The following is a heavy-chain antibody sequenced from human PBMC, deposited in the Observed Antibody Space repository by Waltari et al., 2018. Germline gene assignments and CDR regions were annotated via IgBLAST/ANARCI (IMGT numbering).Heavy chain of an antibody. CDR3: ARAKKSGQGVMDD. V-gene: IGHV3-11*04. D-gene: IGHD3-16*01. J-gene: IGHJ4*02. Sequence: MSWIRQAPGKGLEWVSYISSSGSTIYYADSVKGRFTISRDNAKNSLYLQMNSLRAEDTAVYYCARAKKSGQGVMDDWGQGTLVTVSS. CDR2: ISSSGSTI.